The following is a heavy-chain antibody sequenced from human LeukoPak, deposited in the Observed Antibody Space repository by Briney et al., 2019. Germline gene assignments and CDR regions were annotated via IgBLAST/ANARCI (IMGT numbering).Heavy chain of an antibody. J-gene: IGHJ4*02. CDR1: GFTFSRYR. CDR2: ISNDGTNK. Sequence: GGSLRLSCAASGFTFSRYRMHWVRQAPGKGLEWVAVISNDGTNKYYADSVKGRFTISRDNSKNTLYLQMNSLRAEDTALYYCAKDFVRYNIQFDYWGQGALVTVSS. D-gene: IGHD1-1*01. CDR3: AKDFVRYNIQFDY. V-gene: IGHV3-30*18.